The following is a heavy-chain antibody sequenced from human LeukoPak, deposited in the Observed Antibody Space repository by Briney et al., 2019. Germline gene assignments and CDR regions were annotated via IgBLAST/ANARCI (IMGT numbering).Heavy chain of an antibody. V-gene: IGHV3-53*01. J-gene: IGHJ4*02. CDR3: ARKIAYDSSGYYSPHFDY. CDR1: GFTVSSNY. CDR2: IYSGGST. Sequence: GGSLRLSCAASGFTVSSNYMSWVRQAPGKGLEWVSVIYSGGSTYYADSVKGRFTISRDNSNNTLYLQMNRLRADDTAVYYCARKIAYDSSGYYSPHFDYWGQGPLVTVSS. D-gene: IGHD3-22*01.